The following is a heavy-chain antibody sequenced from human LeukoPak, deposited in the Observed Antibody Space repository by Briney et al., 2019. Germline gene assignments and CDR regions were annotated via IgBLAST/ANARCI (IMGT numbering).Heavy chain of an antibody. CDR1: GFTFSSYA. CDR2: ISGSGGGT. Sequence: GGSLRLSCAASGFTFSSYAMSWVRQAPGKGLEWVSAISGSGGGTYYADSVKGRFTISRDNSKNTLYLQMNSLRAEDTAVYYCARVGFDYDAFDIWGQGTMVTVSS. V-gene: IGHV3-23*01. J-gene: IGHJ3*02. D-gene: IGHD3-9*01. CDR3: ARVGFDYDAFDI.